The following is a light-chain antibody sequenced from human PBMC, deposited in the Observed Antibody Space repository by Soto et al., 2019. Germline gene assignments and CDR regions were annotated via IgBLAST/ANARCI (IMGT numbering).Light chain of an antibody. Sequence: QTVVTQEPSFSVSPGRTVTLTCGLSSGSVSTSYYPSWYQLTPGQAPRTLIYSTNTRSSGVPNRFSGSILENKAALTITGAQADDESDYYCVLYMGTGTSVFGGWTKHRP. CDR1: SGSVSTSYY. J-gene: IGLJ3*02. CDR3: VLYMGTGTSV. CDR2: STN. V-gene: IGLV8-61*01.